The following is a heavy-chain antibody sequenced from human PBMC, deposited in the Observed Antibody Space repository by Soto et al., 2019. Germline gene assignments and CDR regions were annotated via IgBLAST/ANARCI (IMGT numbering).Heavy chain of an antibody. CDR3: ARDLGGRFCSGGSCFAYYYYYAMDV. CDR2: ISASGGST. V-gene: IGHV3-23*01. J-gene: IGHJ6*02. Sequence: EVQLLESGGGLVQPGGSLRLSCAASGFTFSSCAMNWVRQAPGKGLEWVAAISASGGSTYYADSVKGRFTISTDNSKNTLYLQMNSLRAEDTAVYYCARDLGGRFCSGGSCFAYYYYYAMDVWGQGTTVTVSS. D-gene: IGHD2-15*01. CDR1: GFTFSSCA.